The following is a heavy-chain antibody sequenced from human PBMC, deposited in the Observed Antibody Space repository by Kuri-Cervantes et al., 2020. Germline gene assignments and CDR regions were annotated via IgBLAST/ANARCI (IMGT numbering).Heavy chain of an antibody. CDR1: GGTFSSYA. D-gene: IGHD3-22*01. CDR3: ARDSDSSGYRHSNAFDI. Sequence: SVKVSCKVSGGTFSSYAISWVRQAPGQGLEWMGGIIPIFGTANYAQKFQGRVTITADESTSTAYMELSSLRSEDTAVYYCARDSDSSGYRHSNAFDIWGQGTMVTVSS. V-gene: IGHV1-69*13. J-gene: IGHJ3*02. CDR2: IIPIFGTA.